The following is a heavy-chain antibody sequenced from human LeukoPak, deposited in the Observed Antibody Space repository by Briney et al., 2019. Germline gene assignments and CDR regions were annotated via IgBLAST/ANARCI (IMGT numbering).Heavy chain of an antibody. D-gene: IGHD2-2*01. Sequence: SETLSLTCTVSGGSISSYYWSWIRQPPGKGLEWIGYIYYSGSTNYNPSLKSRVTISVDTSKTQFSLKLSSVTAADTAVYYCARDTLGYCSSTSCPGDYYYYYMDVWGKGTTVTVSS. V-gene: IGHV4-59*01. CDR2: IYYSGST. CDR1: GGSISSYY. J-gene: IGHJ6*03. CDR3: ARDTLGYCSSTSCPGDYYYYYMDV.